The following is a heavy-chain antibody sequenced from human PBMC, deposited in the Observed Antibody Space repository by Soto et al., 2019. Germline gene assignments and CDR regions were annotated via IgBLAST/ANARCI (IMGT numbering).Heavy chain of an antibody. Sequence: QVQLVQSGAEVKKPGSSVKVSCKASGGTFSSYAISWVRQAPGQGLEWMGGIIPIFGTANYAQKFQGRVTITADESTSTASMELSSLRSEDTAVYYCARDYYGSVSYFGWFDPWCQGTLVTVSS. CDR1: GGTFSSYA. D-gene: IGHD3-10*01. J-gene: IGHJ5*02. CDR2: IIPIFGTA. V-gene: IGHV1-69*01. CDR3: ARDYYGSVSYFGWFDP.